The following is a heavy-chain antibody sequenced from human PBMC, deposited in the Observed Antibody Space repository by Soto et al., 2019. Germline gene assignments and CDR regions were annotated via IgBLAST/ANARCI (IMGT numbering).Heavy chain of an antibody. CDR3: AEQEDGSGYYFYMNV. CDR1: GFTFSTYA. D-gene: IGHD3-22*01. V-gene: IGHV3-23*01. J-gene: IGHJ6*02. Sequence: GGSLRLSCAASGFTFSTYAMSWVRQAPGKGLEWVSSISDSGDSTYYADSVKGRFTISRDNAKNSLYLQMNSLRAEDTALYYCAEQEDGSGYYFYMNVWGQGPTFTVS. CDR2: ISDSGDST.